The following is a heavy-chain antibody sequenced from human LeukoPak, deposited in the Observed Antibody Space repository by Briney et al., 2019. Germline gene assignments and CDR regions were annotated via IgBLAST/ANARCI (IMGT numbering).Heavy chain of an antibody. Sequence: ASVKVSCKASGYNFIGFGITWVRQAPGQGLEWMGRISGYNGNTKYAKKFQGRVTMTRDTSTNTAYMELRSLRYDDTGVYYCARDEFYGSASAGDDGFDMWGQGTMVTVS. J-gene: IGHJ3*02. V-gene: IGHV1-18*01. CDR2: ISGYNGNT. D-gene: IGHD3-10*01. CDR1: GYNFIGFG. CDR3: ARDEFYGSASAGDDGFDM.